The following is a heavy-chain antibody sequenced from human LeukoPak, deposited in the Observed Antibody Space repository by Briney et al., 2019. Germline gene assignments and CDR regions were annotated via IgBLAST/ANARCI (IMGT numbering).Heavy chain of an antibody. CDR3: ASLEMTTIFTYDY. CDR1: GFTFSSYA. D-gene: IGHD5-24*01. CDR2: ISGSGGST. J-gene: IGHJ4*02. V-gene: IGHV3-23*01. Sequence: GGSLRLSCAASGFTFSSYAMSWVRQAPGKGLEWVSAISGSGGSTYYADSVKGRFTISRDNARNSVSLQMDSLRAEDTAVYYCASLEMTTIFTYDYWGQGTLVTVSS.